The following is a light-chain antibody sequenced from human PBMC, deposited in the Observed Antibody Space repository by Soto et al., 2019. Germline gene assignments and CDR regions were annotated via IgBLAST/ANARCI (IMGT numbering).Light chain of an antibody. V-gene: IGKV1-33*01. CDR2: AAS. J-gene: IGKJ4*01. Sequence: DIQMTQSPSSLSASVGDSVTVTCQASQDIRNYLNWYQQKPGKAPQLLIHAASNLETGVPSRFSGGGFGTDFTFTINALQPEDIATYYCQQYDSLPLTFCGGTKVDIK. CDR1: QDIRNY. CDR3: QQYDSLPLT.